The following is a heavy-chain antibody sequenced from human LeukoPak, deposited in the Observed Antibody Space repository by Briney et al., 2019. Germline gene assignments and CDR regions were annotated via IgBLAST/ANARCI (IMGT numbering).Heavy chain of an antibody. Sequence: PSETLCLTCTVSGGSISSSIYYWGWIRQPPGKGLEFIGSIYYGGSTYYNPSLKSRVTISVDTSKNQFSLKLSSVTAADTAVYYCAGRDVVVTAMCFYYWGQGTLVTVSS. J-gene: IGHJ4*02. CDR3: AGRDVVVTAMCFYY. V-gene: IGHV4-39*01. CDR1: GGSISSSIYY. D-gene: IGHD2-21*02. CDR2: IYYGGST.